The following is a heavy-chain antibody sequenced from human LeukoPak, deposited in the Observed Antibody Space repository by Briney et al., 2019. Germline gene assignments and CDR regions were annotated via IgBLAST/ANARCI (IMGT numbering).Heavy chain of an antibody. J-gene: IGHJ4*02. CDR2: IYPGDSDT. CDR3: ARLGSAYDYGDYGVY. Sequence: GESLKISCKGSGYSFTSYWIGWVRQMPGKGLEWMGIIYPGDSDTRYSPSFQGQVTISADKSISTAYLQWSSLKASDTAMYYCARLGSAYDYGDYGVYWGQGTLVTASS. CDR1: GYSFTSYW. D-gene: IGHD4-17*01. V-gene: IGHV5-51*01.